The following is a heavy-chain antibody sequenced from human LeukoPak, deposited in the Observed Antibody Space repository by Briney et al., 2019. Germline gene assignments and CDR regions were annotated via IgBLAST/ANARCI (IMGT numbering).Heavy chain of an antibody. J-gene: IGHJ4*02. V-gene: IGHV3-30-3*01. Sequence: GGSLRLSCAASGFTFSNYAMHWVRQAPGKGLEWLAVISFDGNNEYYADSVKGRFTISRDNSKNTLYLQMNSLRGEDAAVYYCASTSRGVIDYWGQGTLVTISS. D-gene: IGHD3-10*01. CDR2: ISFDGNNE. CDR1: GFTFSNYA. CDR3: ASTSRGVIDY.